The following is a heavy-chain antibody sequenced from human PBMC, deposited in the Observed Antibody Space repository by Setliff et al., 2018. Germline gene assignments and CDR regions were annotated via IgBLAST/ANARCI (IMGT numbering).Heavy chain of an antibody. D-gene: IGHD6-13*01. CDR3: AKDVVGYSSTWPKRDYFDS. CDR1: GFTFNTYA. CDR2: ISDTAIGI. Sequence: GESLTISCAASGFTFNTYAMSWVRQPPGKGLEWVSSISDTAIGICYTGSVRGRFTISRDNSKKILFLQMNSLRVEDTAIYYCAKDVVGYSSTWPKRDYFDSWGQGTLVTVSS. J-gene: IGHJ4*02. V-gene: IGHV3-23*01.